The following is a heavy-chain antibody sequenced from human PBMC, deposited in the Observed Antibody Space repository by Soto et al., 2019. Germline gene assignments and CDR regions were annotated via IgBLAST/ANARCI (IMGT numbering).Heavy chain of an antibody. CDR2: ISAYNGNT. CDR1: GYTFTSYG. D-gene: IGHD6-13*01. CDR3: ARGLDSSSWCNWFDP. J-gene: IGHJ5*02. V-gene: IGHV1-18*01. Sequence: ASVKVSCKASGYTFTSYGISWVRQAPGKGLEWMGWISAYNGNTNYAQKPQGRVTMTTDTSTSTAYMELRSLRSDETAVYYCARGLDSSSWCNWFDPWGKGSLVTVSS.